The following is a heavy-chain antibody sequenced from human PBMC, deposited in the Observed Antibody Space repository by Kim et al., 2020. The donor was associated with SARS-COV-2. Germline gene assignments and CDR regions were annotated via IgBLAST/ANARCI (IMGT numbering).Heavy chain of an antibody. CDR3: ARQVDTMIVVVITVGAFDV. CDR1: GGSISSSSYY. V-gene: IGHV4-39*01. J-gene: IGHJ3*01. D-gene: IGHD3-22*01. Sequence: SETLSLTCTVSGGSISSSSYYWGWIRQPPGKGLEWIGSIYYSGSTYYNPSIKSRVTISVDTSKNQFSLKLRPVTAADTAVYYCARQVDTMIVVVITVGAFDVWGQVTMVTVSS. CDR2: IYYSGST.